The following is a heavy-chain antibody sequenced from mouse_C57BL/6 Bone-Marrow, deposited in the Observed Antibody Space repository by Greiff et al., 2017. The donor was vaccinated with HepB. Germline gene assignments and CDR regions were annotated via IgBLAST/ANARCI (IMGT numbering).Heavy chain of an antibody. CDR3: AGEGVITTVVAPFAY. J-gene: IGHJ3*01. CDR1: GFTFSDYG. Sequence: EVKVVESGGGLVKPGGSLKLSCAASGFTFSDYGMHWVRQAPEKGLEWVAYISSGSSTIYYADTVKGRFTISRDNAKNTLFLQMTSLRSEDTAMYYCAGEGVITTVVAPFAYWGQGTLVTVSA. V-gene: IGHV5-17*01. D-gene: IGHD1-1*01. CDR2: ISSGSSTI.